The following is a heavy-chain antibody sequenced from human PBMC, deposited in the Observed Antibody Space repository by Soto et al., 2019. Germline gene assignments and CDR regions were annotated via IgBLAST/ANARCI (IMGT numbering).Heavy chain of an antibody. CDR1: GGSISSYY. V-gene: IGHV4-59*01. CDR3: ARGPGPLRFLAYYGMDV. J-gene: IGHJ6*02. D-gene: IGHD3-3*01. CDR2: IYYSGST. Sequence: SETLSLTCTVSGGSISSYYWSWIRQPPGKGLEWIGYIYYSGSTNYNPSLKSRVTISVDTSKNQFSLKLSSVTAADTAVYYCARGPGPLRFLAYYGMDVWGQGTTVTVSS.